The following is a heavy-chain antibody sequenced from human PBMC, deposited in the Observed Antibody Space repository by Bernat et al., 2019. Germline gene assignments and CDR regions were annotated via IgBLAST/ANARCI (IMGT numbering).Heavy chain of an antibody. CDR1: GFAISSHE. J-gene: IGHJ4*02. CDR3: AKALSETMIVVVFDY. V-gene: IGHV3-48*03. Sequence: QLVESGGGLAQPGGSLRLSCIGYGFAISSHEMNWVRQAPGKGLEWVSYISISGNTIFYADSVKGRFTISRDNAKNSLYLQMNSLRAEDTAVYYCAKALSETMIVVVFDYWGQGTLVTVSS. CDR2: ISISGNTI. D-gene: IGHD3-22*01.